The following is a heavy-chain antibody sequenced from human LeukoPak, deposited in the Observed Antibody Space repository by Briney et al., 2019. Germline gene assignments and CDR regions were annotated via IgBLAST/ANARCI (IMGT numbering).Heavy chain of an antibody. J-gene: IGHJ4*02. CDR2: IYYSGST. CDR3: ATGTYSYGYYGY. D-gene: IGHD5-18*01. Sequence: PSETLSLTCTVSGDSISSYYWSWIRQPPGKGLEWIGYIYYSGSTNCNPSLKSRVTISADTSKNQFSLKLSSVTAADTAVYYCATGTYSYGYYGYWGQGTLVTVSS. CDR1: GDSISSYY. V-gene: IGHV4-59*01.